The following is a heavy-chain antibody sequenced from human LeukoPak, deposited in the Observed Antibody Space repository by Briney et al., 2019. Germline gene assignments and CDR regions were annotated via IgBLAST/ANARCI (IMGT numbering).Heavy chain of an antibody. CDR1: GGTFSSYT. J-gene: IGHJ6*03. V-gene: IGHV1-69*02. CDR3: ARMTYYYDSSGYYSPYYYYMDV. Sequence: ASVKVSCKASGGTFSSYTISWVRQAPGQGLEWMGRIIPILGIANYAQKFQGRVTITADKSTSTAYMELSSLRSEDTAVYYCARMTYYYDSSGYYSPYYYYMDVWGKGTTVTVSS. D-gene: IGHD3-22*01. CDR2: IIPILGIA.